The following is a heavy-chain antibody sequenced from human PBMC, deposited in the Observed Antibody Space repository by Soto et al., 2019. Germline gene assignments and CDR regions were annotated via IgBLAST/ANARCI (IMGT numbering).Heavy chain of an antibody. CDR2: IIPILGIA. V-gene: IGHV1-69*02. J-gene: IGHJ3*02. CDR3: ATKQASRYCSGGSCLKDAFDI. Sequence: SVKVSCKASGGTFSSYTISWVRQAPGQGPEWMGRIIPILGIANYAQKFQGRVTITADKSTSTAYMELSSLRSEDTAVYYCATKQASRYCSGGSCLKDAFDIWGQGTMVTVSS. CDR1: GGTFSSYT. D-gene: IGHD2-15*01.